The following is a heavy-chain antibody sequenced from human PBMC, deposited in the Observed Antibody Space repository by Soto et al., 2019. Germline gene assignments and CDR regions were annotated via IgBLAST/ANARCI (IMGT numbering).Heavy chain of an antibody. Sequence: SETLSLTCTVSGGSISSSSYYWGWIRQPPGKGLEWIGSIYYSGSTYYNPSLKSRVTISVDTSKNQFSLKLSSVTAADTAVYYCARPGPTSGDRYDAFDIWGQGTMVTVSS. V-gene: IGHV4-39*01. D-gene: IGHD4-17*01. CDR1: GGSISSSSYY. J-gene: IGHJ3*02. CDR2: IYYSGST. CDR3: ARPGPTSGDRYDAFDI.